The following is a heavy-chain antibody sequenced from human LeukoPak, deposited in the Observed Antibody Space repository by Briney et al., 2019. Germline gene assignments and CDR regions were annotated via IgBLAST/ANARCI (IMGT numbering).Heavy chain of an antibody. CDR3: ARAMAVRDYYYYYYMDV. CDR2: INHSGST. Sequence: SETLSLTCAVYGGSFSGYYWSWIRQPPGKGLEWIGEINHSGSTNYNPSLKNRVTISVDTSKNQLSLKLISVTAADTAVYYYARAMAVRDYYYYYYMDVWGKGTTVTVSS. V-gene: IGHV4-34*01. D-gene: IGHD5-24*01. CDR1: GGSFSGYY. J-gene: IGHJ6*03.